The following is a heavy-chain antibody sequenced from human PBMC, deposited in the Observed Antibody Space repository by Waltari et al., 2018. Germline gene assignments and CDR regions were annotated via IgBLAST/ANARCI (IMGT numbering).Heavy chain of an antibody. Sequence: QVQLVESGGGVVQPGRSLRLSCAASGFTFSSYGMHWVRQAPGKGLEWVAVIWYDGSNKYYADAVKGRFTISRDNSKNTLYLQMNSLRAEDTAVYYCARDCSGGSCYYTYNWFDPWGQGTLVTVSS. V-gene: IGHV3-33*01. CDR1: GFTFSSYG. CDR3: ARDCSGGSCYYTYNWFDP. J-gene: IGHJ5*02. CDR2: IWYDGSNK. D-gene: IGHD2-15*01.